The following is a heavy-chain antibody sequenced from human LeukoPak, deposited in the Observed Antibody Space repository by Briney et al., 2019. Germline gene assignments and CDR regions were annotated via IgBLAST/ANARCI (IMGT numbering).Heavy chain of an antibody. CDR2: IYHSGST. V-gene: IGHV4-30-2*01. CDR1: GGSISSGGYS. Sequence: SQTLSPTCAVSGGSISSGGYSWSWIRQPPGRGLEWFGYIYHSGSTYYNPSLKSRVTISVDRSKNQFSLKLSSVTAADTAVYYCARERILWFGEIYNLFDPWGQGTLVTVSS. CDR3: ARERILWFGEIYNLFDP. D-gene: IGHD3-10*01. J-gene: IGHJ5*02.